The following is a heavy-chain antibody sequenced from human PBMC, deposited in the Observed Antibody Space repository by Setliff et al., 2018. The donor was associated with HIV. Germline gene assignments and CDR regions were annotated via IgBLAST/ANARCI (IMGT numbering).Heavy chain of an antibody. V-gene: IGHV4-39*01. CDR3: ARRHKSFVAAHRGNWFDP. CDR1: GFSFSNYA. D-gene: IGHD6-13*01. CDR2: LYYSGDT. Sequence: GSLRLSCAASGFSFSNYAMTWVRQAPGKGLEWIASLYYSGDTYYNPSLKTRVTISAHTSKNEFSLKLNSVTAADTAVYYCARRHKSFVAAHRGNWFDPWGLGTLVTVSS. J-gene: IGHJ5*02.